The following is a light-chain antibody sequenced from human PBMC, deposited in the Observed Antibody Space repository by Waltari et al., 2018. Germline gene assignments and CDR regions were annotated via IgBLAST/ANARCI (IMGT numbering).Light chain of an antibody. Sequence: QSALTQPASVSGSPGPSITITCTGTASDVRAYNFVSWYQQHPGKAPKILIYEVSRRPSGVSSRFSASKSGNTASLTISALQADDEADYYCCSYAGSSTYVFGSGTKITVL. CDR2: EVS. CDR3: CSYAGSSTYV. J-gene: IGLJ1*01. CDR1: ASDVRAYNF. V-gene: IGLV2-23*02.